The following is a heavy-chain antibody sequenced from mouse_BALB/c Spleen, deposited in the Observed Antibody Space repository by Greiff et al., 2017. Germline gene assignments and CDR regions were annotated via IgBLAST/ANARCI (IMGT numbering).Heavy chain of an antibody. CDR2: IRSKSNNYAT. CDR3: VRHYYYGSSYAMDY. D-gene: IGHD1-1*01. V-gene: IGHV10-1*02. CDR1: GFTFNTYA. J-gene: IGHJ4*01. Sequence: VQLKESGGGLVQPKGSLKLSCAASGFTFNTYAMNWVRQAPGKGLEWVARIRSKSNNYATYYADSVKDRFTISRDDSQSMLYLQMNNLKTEDTAMYYCVRHYYYGSSYAMDYWGQGTSVTVSS.